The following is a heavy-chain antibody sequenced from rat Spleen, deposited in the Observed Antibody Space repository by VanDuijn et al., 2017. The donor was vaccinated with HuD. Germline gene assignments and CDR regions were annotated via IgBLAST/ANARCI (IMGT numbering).Heavy chain of an antibody. CDR3: VRETDTPSLYWYFDF. V-gene: IGHV5S13*01. Sequence: EVQLVESGGGLVQPGRSLKLSCAASGFTFSNYGMAWVRQAPTQGLEWIASISTGGGYTYYRDSVKGRFTISRDNAKNTQYLQMDSLRSEDTATYYCVRETDTPSLYWYFDFWGPGTMVTVSS. CDR2: ISTGGGYT. D-gene: IGHD3-1*01. CDR1: GFTFSNYG. J-gene: IGHJ1*01.